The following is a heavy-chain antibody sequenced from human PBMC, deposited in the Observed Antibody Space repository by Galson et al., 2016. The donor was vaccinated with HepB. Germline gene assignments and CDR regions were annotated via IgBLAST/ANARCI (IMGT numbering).Heavy chain of an antibody. J-gene: IGHJ4*02. CDR1: GFTFSSYA. V-gene: IGHV3-23*01. CDR2: VSGSAAGTEYGITT. D-gene: IGHD2-2*01. Sequence: SLRLSCAASGFTFSSYAMNWVRQAPGKGLEWVAAVSGSAAGTEYGITTDYADSVEGRFTISRDNSKNTLYLQKNSLRAEDSAVYYCAKVGPSCSSTRCSDYYFDYWGQGTLVTVSS. CDR3: AKVGPSCSSTRCSDYYFDY.